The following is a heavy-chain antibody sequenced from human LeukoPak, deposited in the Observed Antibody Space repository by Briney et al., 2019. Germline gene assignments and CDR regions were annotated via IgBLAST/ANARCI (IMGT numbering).Heavy chain of an antibody. CDR3: ARRIDQYYYDSSGYSNAFDI. V-gene: IGHV4-39*01. J-gene: IGHJ3*02. Sequence: SETLSLTCTVSGGSISSSSYYWGWIRQPPGKGLEWIGSIYYSGSTYYNPSLKSRVTISVDTSKNQFSLKLSPVTAADTAVYYCARRIDQYYYDSSGYSNAFDIWGQGTMVTVSS. CDR2: IYYSGST. D-gene: IGHD3-22*01. CDR1: GGSISSSSYY.